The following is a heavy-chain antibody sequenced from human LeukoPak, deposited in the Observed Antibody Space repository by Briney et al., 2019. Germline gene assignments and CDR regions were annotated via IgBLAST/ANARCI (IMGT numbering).Heavy chain of an antibody. V-gene: IGHV3-7*01. D-gene: IGHD3-22*01. Sequence: AGGSLRFSCAAPGFTFSSYWMSWVRQAPGKGLEWVANIKQDGSEKYYVDSVKGRFTISRDNAKNSLYLQMNSLRAEDTAVYYCARDWSFTEYYYDSSGYYDHYGMDVWGQGTTVTVSS. J-gene: IGHJ6*02. CDR2: IKQDGSEK. CDR1: GFTFSSYW. CDR3: ARDWSFTEYYYDSSGYYDHYGMDV.